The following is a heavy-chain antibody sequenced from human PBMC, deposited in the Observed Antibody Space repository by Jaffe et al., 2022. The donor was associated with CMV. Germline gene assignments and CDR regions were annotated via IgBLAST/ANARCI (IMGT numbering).Heavy chain of an antibody. V-gene: IGHV3-15*01. Sequence: EVQLVESGGGLVKPGGSLRLSCAASGFTFSNAWMSWVRQAPGKGLEWVGRIKSKTDGGTTDYAAPVKGRFTISRDDSKNTLYLQMNSLKTEDTAVYYCTTAPDFHYYDSSGYYYFDYWGQGTLVTVSS. CDR2: IKSKTDGGTT. CDR3: TTAPDFHYYDSSGYYYFDY. CDR1: GFTFSNAW. J-gene: IGHJ4*02. D-gene: IGHD3-22*01.